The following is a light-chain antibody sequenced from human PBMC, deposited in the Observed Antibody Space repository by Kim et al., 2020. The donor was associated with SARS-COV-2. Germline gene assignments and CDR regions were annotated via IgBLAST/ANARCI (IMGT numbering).Light chain of an antibody. CDR3: QQYYSTLTWT. Sequence: TINWQSSQSVLFSSNNKNYLAWYQQKPGQPPKLLIYWASTRESGVPDRFSGSGSGTDFTLTISSLQAEDVAVYYCQQYYSTLTWTFGQGTKVDIK. V-gene: IGKV4-1*01. J-gene: IGKJ1*01. CDR2: WAS. CDR1: QSVLFSSNNKNY.